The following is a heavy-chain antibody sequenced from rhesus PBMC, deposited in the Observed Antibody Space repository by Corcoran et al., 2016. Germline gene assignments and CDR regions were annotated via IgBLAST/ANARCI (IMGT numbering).Heavy chain of an antibody. CDR3: ATRLDS. J-gene: IGHJ4*01. CDR1: GYTFTDSY. V-gene: IGHV1-111*02. CDR2: VEPEDGEA. Sequence: EVPLVQSGAEVKKPGASVKISCKASGYTFTDSYLHWGRQAPGQGLEWRGRVEPEDGEARHAQKLQNRVTINADTSTDTAYMELSSLRSEDTAVYYCATRLDSWGQGVLVTVSS.